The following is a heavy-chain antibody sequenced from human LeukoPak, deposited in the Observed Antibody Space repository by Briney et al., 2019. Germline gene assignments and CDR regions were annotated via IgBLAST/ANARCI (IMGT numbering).Heavy chain of an antibody. CDR3: AKDRVRGVYYFDY. J-gene: IGHJ4*02. CDR1: GFTFSSYG. D-gene: IGHD3-10*01. Sequence: EPGGSLRLSCAASGFTFSSYGMHWVRQAPGKGLEWVAVISYDGSNKYYADSVKGRFTISRDNSKNTLYLQMNSLRAEDTAVYYCAKDRVRGVYYFDYWGQGTLVTVSS. V-gene: IGHV3-30*18. CDR2: ISYDGSNK.